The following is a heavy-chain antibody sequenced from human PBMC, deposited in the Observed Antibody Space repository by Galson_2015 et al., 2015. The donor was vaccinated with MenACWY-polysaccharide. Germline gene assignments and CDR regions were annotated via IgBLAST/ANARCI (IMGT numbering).Heavy chain of an antibody. CDR3: ARDRARIAARLPPCFDY. Sequence: SVKVSCKASGYTFTGYYMHWVRQAPRQGLEWMGWNNPNSGGTNYAQKFQGRVTMTRDTSISTAYMELSRLRSDDTAVYYCARDRARIAARLPPCFDYWGQGTLVTVSS. CDR1: GYTFTGYY. D-gene: IGHD6-6*01. CDR2: NNPNSGGT. J-gene: IGHJ4*02. V-gene: IGHV1-2*02.